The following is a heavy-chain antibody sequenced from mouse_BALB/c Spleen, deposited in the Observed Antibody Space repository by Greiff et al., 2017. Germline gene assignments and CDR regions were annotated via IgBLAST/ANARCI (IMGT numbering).Heavy chain of an antibody. D-gene: IGHD2-12*01. Sequence: VQLQQSGAELARPGASVKMSCKASGYTFTSYTMHWVKQRPGQGLEWIGYINPSSGYTNYNQKFKDKATLTADKSSSTAYMQLSSLTSEDSAVYYCARTTTERDLFAYWGQGTLVTVSA. CDR2: INPSSGYT. V-gene: IGHV1-4*01. CDR1: GYTFTSYT. CDR3: ARTTTERDLFAY. J-gene: IGHJ3*01.